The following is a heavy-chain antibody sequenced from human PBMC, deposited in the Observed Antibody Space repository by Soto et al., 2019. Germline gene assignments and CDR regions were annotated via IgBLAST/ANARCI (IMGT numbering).Heavy chain of an antibody. D-gene: IGHD6-19*01. J-gene: IGHJ4*02. Sequence: QVQLVESGGGVVQPGRSLRLSCAASGFTVSSYAMHWVRQAPGKGLEWVAVISYDGSNKYYADSVKGRFTISRDNSKNTMYLQMNSLRNEDTAVYYCARVSAVAGNSFDYWGQGTLVTVSS. V-gene: IGHV3-30-3*01. CDR1: GFTVSSYA. CDR3: ARVSAVAGNSFDY. CDR2: ISYDGSNK.